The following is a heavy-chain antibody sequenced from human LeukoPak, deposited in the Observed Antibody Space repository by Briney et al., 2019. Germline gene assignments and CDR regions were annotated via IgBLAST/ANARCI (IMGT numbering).Heavy chain of an antibody. CDR3: ASKGDDYDGGAKFDI. CDR2: IIPILGIA. J-gene: IGHJ3*02. CDR1: GGTFSSYA. V-gene: IGHV1-69*04. Sequence: SVKVSCKASGGTFSSYAIIWVRQAPGQGLEWMGRIIPILGIANYAQKFQGRVTITADKSTSTAYMELSSLRSEDTAVYYCASKGDDYDGGAKFDIWGQGTMVTVSS. D-gene: IGHD4-17*01.